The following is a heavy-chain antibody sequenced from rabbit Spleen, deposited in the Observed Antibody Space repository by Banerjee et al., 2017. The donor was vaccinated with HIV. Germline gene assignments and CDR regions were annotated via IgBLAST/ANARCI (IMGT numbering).Heavy chain of an antibody. D-gene: IGHD1-1*01. Sequence: QSLEEFGGDLVKPGASLTLTCTASGFTICNSYWICWVRQDPGKGLEWIACINAATAKPVYATWAKGRFTISRNSSTTVTLRMTSLTAADTATYFCARDLGGVIGWNFGWWGPGTLVTVS. CDR2: INAATAKP. V-gene: IGHV1S40*01. CDR3: ARDLGGVIGWNFGW. J-gene: IGHJ4*01. CDR1: GFTICNSYW.